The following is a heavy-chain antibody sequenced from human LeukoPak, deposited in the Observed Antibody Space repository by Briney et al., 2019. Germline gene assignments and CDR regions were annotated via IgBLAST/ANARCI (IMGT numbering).Heavy chain of an antibody. J-gene: IGHJ4*02. CDR3: VKKGRVLMPHDHFDY. CDR1: GFSFTTYG. Sequence: GGPLRLSRAASGFSFTTYGMSWVRQAPGKGLEWVSTISGSGDNTYYSDSVKGRFNISRDNSKNTVYLQMNSLRVEDTAVYYCVKKGRVLMPHDHFDYWGQGTLVIVSS. V-gene: IGHV3-23*01. D-gene: IGHD3-3*01. CDR2: ISGSGDNT.